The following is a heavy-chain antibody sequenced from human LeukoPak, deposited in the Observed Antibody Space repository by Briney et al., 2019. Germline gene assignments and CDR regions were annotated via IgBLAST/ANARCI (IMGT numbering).Heavy chain of an antibody. CDR3: VGEVDSAMVY. Sequence: PGGSLRLSCAASGFTFSNYAMSWVRQAPGKGPEWVSGISGSGDTTYYADSVKGRFTISRDNSKNTLYLQMNSLRVEDTAIYFCVGEVDSAMVYWGQGTLVTVSS. CDR2: ISGSGDTT. V-gene: IGHV3-23*01. J-gene: IGHJ4*02. D-gene: IGHD5-18*01. CDR1: GFTFSNYA.